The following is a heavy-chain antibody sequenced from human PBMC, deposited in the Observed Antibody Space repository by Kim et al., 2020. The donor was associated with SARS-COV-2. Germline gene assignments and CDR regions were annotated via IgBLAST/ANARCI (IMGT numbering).Heavy chain of an antibody. J-gene: IGHJ6*02. D-gene: IGHD3-22*01. CDR1: GGSFSGYY. CDR3: ARGPSRGYYYDSSGYYPHWGTNYYYYGMDV. V-gene: IGHV4-34*01. CDR2: INHSGST. Sequence: SETLSLTCAVYGGSFSGYYWSWIRQPPGKGLEWIGEINHSGSTNYNPSLKSRVTISVDTSKNQFSLKLSSVTAAETAVYYCARGPSRGYYYDSSGYYPHWGTNYYYYGMDVWGQGTTVTVSS.